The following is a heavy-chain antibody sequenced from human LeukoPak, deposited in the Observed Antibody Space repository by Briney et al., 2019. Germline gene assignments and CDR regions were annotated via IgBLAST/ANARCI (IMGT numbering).Heavy chain of an antibody. D-gene: IGHD5-12*01. Sequence: GGSLRLSCVGSGFAFNSYTITWVRQAPGKGLEWVAVISYDGSNKYYADSVKGRFTISRDNSKNTLYLQMNSLRAEDTAVYYCARAGGYGGAYYFDYWGQGTLVTVSS. CDR1: GFAFNSYT. CDR2: ISYDGSNK. CDR3: ARAGGYGGAYYFDY. J-gene: IGHJ4*02. V-gene: IGHV3-30*04.